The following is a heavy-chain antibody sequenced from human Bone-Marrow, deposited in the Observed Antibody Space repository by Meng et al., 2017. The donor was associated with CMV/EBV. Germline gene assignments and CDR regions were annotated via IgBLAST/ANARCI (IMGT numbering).Heavy chain of an antibody. V-gene: IGHV3-74*01. D-gene: IGHD3-3*01. CDR1: GFTFSSYW. J-gene: IGHJ6*02. CDR3: ARDPSYGYYDFWSGYSGMDV. Sequence: GGSLRLSCAASGFTFSSYWMHWVRQAPGKGLVWVSRINSDGSSTSYADFVKGRFTISRDNAKSTLYLQMNSLRAEDTAVYYCARDPSYGYYDFWSGYSGMDVWGQGTTVTVSS. CDR2: INSDGSST.